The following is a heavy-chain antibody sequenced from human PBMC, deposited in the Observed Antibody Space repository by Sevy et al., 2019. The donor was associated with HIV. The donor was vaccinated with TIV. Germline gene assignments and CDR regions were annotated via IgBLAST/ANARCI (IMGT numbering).Heavy chain of an antibody. CDR1: GFTFSSYE. CDR2: ISSSGSTK. Sequence: GGSLRLSCAASGFTFSSYEMNWVRQAPGKGLEWVSYISSSGSTKKYADSVKGRFTISRDNAKNSLYLQMNSLRAEDTAVYYCARKDGIWKYFQYWGQGTLVTVSS. J-gene: IGHJ1*01. V-gene: IGHV3-48*03. CDR3: ARKDGIWKYFQY. D-gene: IGHD1-1*01.